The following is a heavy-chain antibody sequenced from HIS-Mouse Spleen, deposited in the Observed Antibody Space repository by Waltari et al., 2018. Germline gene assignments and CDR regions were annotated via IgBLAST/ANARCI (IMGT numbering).Heavy chain of an antibody. CDR2: IFYRGRT. J-gene: IGHJ2*01. CDR1: GASISSSSYY. Sequence: QLQLQESGPGLVKPSEPLSLTCTVPGASISSSSYYCGWIRQPPGKGLEWIGSIFYRGRTCVNPSLKSRVTISVETSKNQFSLKLSAVTAADTAVYYCAREIPYSSSWYDWYFDLWGRGTLVTVSS. CDR3: AREIPYSSSWYDWYFDL. V-gene: IGHV4-39*07. D-gene: IGHD6-13*01.